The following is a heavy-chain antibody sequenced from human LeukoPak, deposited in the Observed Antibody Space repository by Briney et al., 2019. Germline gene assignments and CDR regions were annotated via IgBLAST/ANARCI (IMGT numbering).Heavy chain of an antibody. CDR2: IYYSGST. CDR3: ARGDWALDY. CDR1: GGSISSHY. D-gene: IGHD3-9*01. Sequence: KPSETLSLTCTVSGGSISSHYWSWIRQPPGKGLEWIGYIYYSGSTNYNPSLKSRVTISVDTSKNQFSLKLSSVTAADTAVYYCARGDWALDYWGQGTLVTVSS. V-gene: IGHV4-59*11. J-gene: IGHJ4*02.